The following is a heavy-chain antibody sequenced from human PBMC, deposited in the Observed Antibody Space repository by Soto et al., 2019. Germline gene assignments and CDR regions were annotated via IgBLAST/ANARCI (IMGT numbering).Heavy chain of an antibody. J-gene: IGHJ6*02. CDR1: GGTFSSYT. CDR2: IIPSLGIA. Sequence: QVQLVQSGAEVKKPGSSVKVSCKASGGTFSSYTISWVRQAPGPGLEWMGRIIPSLGIANYAQKVQGRVTITADKSTSTAYMELSSLRSEDTAVYYCARGALGDTDYGMDVWGQGTTVTVSS. CDR3: ARGALGDTDYGMDV. V-gene: IGHV1-69*02. D-gene: IGHD3-16*01.